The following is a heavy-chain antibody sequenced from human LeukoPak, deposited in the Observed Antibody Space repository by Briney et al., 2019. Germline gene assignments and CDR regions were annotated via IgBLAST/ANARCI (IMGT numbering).Heavy chain of an antibody. V-gene: IGHV1-2*02. CDR3: ARAYTAVAGTIIEDYFDY. D-gene: IGHD6-19*01. CDR1: GYTFTGYY. J-gene: IGHJ4*02. CDR2: INPKSGGT. Sequence: GASVKDPCKASGYTFTGYYMHWVRQAPGQGLEWMGWINPKSGGTNYAQKFQGRVTMTMNTSISTAYMELSRLRSDDTAVYYWARAYTAVAGTIIEDYFDYWGQGTLVTVSS.